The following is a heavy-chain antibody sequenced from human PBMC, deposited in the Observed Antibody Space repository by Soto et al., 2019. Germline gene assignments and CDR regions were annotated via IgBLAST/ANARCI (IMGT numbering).Heavy chain of an antibody. CDR2: IWYDGSKK. D-gene: IGHD1-20*01. J-gene: IGHJ4*02. CDR3: ARGSGDNCFDN. CDR1: GFTFSSYG. V-gene: IGHV3-33*01. Sequence: PGGSLRLSCAAAGFTFSSYGMHWARQAQGKGLEWVAVIWYDGSKKYYVDSVKGRFTVSRDNSKNTLYLQMNSLRAEDTAVYYCARGSGDNCFDNWGQGTLVTVS.